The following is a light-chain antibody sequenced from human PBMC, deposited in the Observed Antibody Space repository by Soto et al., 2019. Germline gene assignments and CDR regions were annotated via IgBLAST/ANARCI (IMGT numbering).Light chain of an antibody. CDR2: GAS. CDR1: QSVSSSY. J-gene: IGKJ2*01. V-gene: IGKV3-20*01. Sequence: EIVLTQSPGTLSLSPGERATLSCRASQSVSSSYLAWYQQKPGQAPRLLIYGASSRATGIPDRFSGSGSGTDFTLTISRREPEDFAVYYCQQYGSSPPTFGQGTMLEIK. CDR3: QQYGSSPPT.